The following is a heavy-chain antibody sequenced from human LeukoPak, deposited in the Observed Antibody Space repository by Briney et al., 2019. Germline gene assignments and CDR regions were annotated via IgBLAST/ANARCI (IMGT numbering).Heavy chain of an antibody. J-gene: IGHJ4*02. CDR1: GYSFTSYW. V-gene: IGHV5-51*01. D-gene: IGHD2-21*01. Sequence: GESLKIPCKASGYSFTSYWIGWVGHMPPKGLEWMGIIYPGASDTSYSPSFQGQVTISADKSISTPYPQSSSLKASDTAMYYCARGEHGDSHENYFDHWGQGTLVTVSS. CDR3: ARGEHGDSHENYFDH. CDR2: IYPGASDT.